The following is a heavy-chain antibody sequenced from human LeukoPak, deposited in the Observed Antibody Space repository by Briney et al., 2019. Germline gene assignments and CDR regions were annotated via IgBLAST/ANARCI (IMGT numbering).Heavy chain of an antibody. J-gene: IGHJ5*02. CDR1: GGSFSGYY. Sequence: SETLSLTCAVYGGSFSGYYWSWIRQPPGKGLEWIGEINHSGSTNYNPSLKSRVTISVDTSKNQFSLKLSSVTAADTAVYYCARGRETTVTTHNWFDPWGQGTLVTVSS. CDR3: ARGRETTVTTHNWFDP. D-gene: IGHD4-11*01. CDR2: INHSGST. V-gene: IGHV4-34*01.